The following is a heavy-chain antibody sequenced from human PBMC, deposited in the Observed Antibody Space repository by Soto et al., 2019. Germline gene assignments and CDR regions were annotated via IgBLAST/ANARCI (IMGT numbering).Heavy chain of an antibody. V-gene: IGHV1-69*13. CDR3: ARGILWFGESDAFDI. CDR1: GGTFSSYA. CDR2: IIPIFGTA. D-gene: IGHD3-10*01. J-gene: IGHJ3*02. Sequence: SVKVSCKASGGTFSSYAISWVRQAPGQGLEWMGGIIPIFGTANYAQKFQGRVTITADESTSTAYMELSSLRSEDTAVYYCARGILWFGESDAFDIWGQGTMVTVSS.